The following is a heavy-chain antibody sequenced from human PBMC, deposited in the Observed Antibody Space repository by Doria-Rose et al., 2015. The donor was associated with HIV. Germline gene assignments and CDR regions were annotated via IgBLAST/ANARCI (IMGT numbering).Heavy chain of an antibody. V-gene: IGHV2-26*01. CDR1: GVSLSSPGMG. D-gene: IGHD6-13*01. J-gene: IGHJ4*02. CDR3: ARIKSSRWYHKYYFDF. CDR2: IFSDDER. Sequence: QVTLKESGPVLVKPTETLTLTCTVSGVSLSSPGMGVSWIRQPPGKALEWFANIFSDDERSYKTSLKSRLTVSRVTSKSQLVLTMTDMDPVDTATYYCARIKSSRWYHKYYFDFWGQGTLAIVSA.